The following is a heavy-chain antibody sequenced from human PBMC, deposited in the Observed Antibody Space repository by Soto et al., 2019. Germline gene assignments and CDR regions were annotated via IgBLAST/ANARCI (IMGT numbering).Heavy chain of an antibody. CDR3: ARMATFGSLNWFDP. CDR1: GYSFTNND. CDR2: MNPGSGDT. V-gene: IGHV1-8*01. J-gene: IGHJ5*02. Sequence: ASVKVSCKASGYSFTNNDVSWVRQATGQGLEWMGWMNPGSGDTGYAQKFQGRVTMSRDISIATAYMELSSLRSDDTAIYYCARMATFGSLNWFDPWGQGTLVTVSS. D-gene: IGHD3-16*01.